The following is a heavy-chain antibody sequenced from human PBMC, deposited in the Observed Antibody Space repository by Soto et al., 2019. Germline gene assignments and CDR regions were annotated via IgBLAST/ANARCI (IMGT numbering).Heavy chain of an antibody. V-gene: IGHV3-21*02. CDR2: ISSSSSFR. CDR3: ARDPPLSVLVVVATDDF. D-gene: IGHD2-21*01. CDR1: GFTFTNHN. J-gene: IGHJ4*02. Sequence: EVQLVESGGGLVKPGGSLRLSCAASGFTFTNHNMNWVRQAPGKGLEWVSSISSSSSFRNYADSVKGRFSISGDNDKNLVYLQMDSLRAEDTAVYYCARDPPLSVLVVVATDDFWGQGTLVTVSS.